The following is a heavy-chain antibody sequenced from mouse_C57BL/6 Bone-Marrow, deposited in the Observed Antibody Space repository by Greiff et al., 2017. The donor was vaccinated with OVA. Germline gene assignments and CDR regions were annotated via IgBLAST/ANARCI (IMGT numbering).Heavy chain of an antibody. V-gene: IGHV5-9-1*02. Sequence: EVQGVESGEGLVKPGGSLKLSCAASGFTFSSYAMSWVRQTPEKRLEWVAYISSGGDYIYYADTVKGRFTISRDNARNTLYLQMSSLKSEDTAMYYCTRGVYGSPFYWYFDVWGTGTTVTVSS. CDR3: TRGVYGSPFYWYFDV. D-gene: IGHD1-1*01. CDR2: ISSGGDYI. J-gene: IGHJ1*03. CDR1: GFTFSSYA.